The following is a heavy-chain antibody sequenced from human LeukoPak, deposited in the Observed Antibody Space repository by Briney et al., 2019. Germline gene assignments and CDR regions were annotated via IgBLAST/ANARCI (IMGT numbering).Heavy chain of an antibody. J-gene: IGHJ4*02. CDR1: GFTFTSSA. CDR2: IVVGSGNT. D-gene: IGHD6-6*01. V-gene: IGHV1-58*02. CDR3: AAVLIAARMIDY. Sequence: SVKVSCKASGFTFTSSAMQWVRQARGQRLEWIGWIVVGSGNTNYAQKFQERVTITRDMSTSTAYMELSSLRSEDTAVYYCAAVLIAARMIDYWGQGTLVTVSS.